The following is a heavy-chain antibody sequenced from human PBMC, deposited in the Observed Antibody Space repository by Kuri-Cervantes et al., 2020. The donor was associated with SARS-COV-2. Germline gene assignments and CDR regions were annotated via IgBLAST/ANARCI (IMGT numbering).Heavy chain of an antibody. Sequence: GESLKISCAASGFTFSSYGMHWVRQAPGKGLEWVAFIRYDGSNKYYADSVKGRFTISRGNSKNTLYLQMNSLRAEDTAVYYCAKDYWRSTSCNAFDIWGQGTMVTVSS. CDR3: AKDYWRSTSCNAFDI. CDR1: GFTFSSYG. D-gene: IGHD2-2*01. J-gene: IGHJ3*02. CDR2: IRYDGSNK. V-gene: IGHV3-30*02.